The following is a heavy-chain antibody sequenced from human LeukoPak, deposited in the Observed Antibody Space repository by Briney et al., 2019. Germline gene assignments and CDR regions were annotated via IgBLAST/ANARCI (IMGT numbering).Heavy chain of an antibody. D-gene: IGHD3-3*01. Sequence: ASMNVSCKASGDTFTSYGISWVRQAPGQGLEWMGWISAYNGNTNYAQKLQGRVTMTTDTSTSTAYMELRSLRSDDTAVYYCAREGSFCVLETKYYDFWSGPCSHYYYYMDVWGKGTTVTVSS. V-gene: IGHV1-18*01. CDR1: GDTFTSYG. CDR3: AREGSFCVLETKYYDFWSGPCSHYYYYMDV. CDR2: ISAYNGNT. J-gene: IGHJ6*03.